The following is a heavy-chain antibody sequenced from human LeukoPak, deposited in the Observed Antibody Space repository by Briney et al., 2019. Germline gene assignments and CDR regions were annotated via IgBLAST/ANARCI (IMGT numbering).Heavy chain of an antibody. D-gene: IGHD2-21*01. CDR3: ATEKIPDEHRGAFDV. CDR2: IYSGGTT. V-gene: IGHV3-53*01. Sequence: GGSLRLSYAASGFTVSSNFMSWVRQVPGKGLEWVSAIYSGGTTHYAESVKGRFTISRDNSKNTLYLQMNSLRVEDTAVYYCATEKIPDEHRGAFDVWGQGTMVTVSS. CDR1: GFTVSSNF. J-gene: IGHJ3*01.